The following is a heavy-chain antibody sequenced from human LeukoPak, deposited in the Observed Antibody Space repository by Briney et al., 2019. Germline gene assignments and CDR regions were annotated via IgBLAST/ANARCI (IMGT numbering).Heavy chain of an antibody. V-gene: IGHV1-8*01. CDR1: GYTFTSYD. J-gene: IGHJ4*02. CDR2: MNPNSGNT. Sequence: ASVKVSCKASGYTFTSYDINWVRQATGQGLEWMGWMNPNSGNTGYAQKFQGRVTMTGNTSISTAYMELSSLRSEDTAVYYCARGRGYCSSTSCYTDYWGQGTLVTVSS. CDR3: ARGRGYCSSTSCYTDY. D-gene: IGHD2-2*02.